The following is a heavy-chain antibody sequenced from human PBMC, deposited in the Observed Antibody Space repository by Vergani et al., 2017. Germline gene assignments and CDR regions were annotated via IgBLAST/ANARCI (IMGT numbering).Heavy chain of an antibody. CDR2: IKQDGSEK. J-gene: IGHJ3*02. CDR1: GFTFSSYW. CDR3: EVHDYVGGSYPQRDAFDS. V-gene: IGHV3-7*01. D-gene: IGHD3-16*02. Sequence: EVQLVESGGGLVQPGGSLRLSCAASGFTFSSYWMSWVRQAPGKGLEWVANIKQDGSEKYYVDSVKGRFTISRDNAKNSLYLQMNSLRAEDTAVYYCEVHDYVGGSYPQRDAFDSWGQGRMVTVSS.